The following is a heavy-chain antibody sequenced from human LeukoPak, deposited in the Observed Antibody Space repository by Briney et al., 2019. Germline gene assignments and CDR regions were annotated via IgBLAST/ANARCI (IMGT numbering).Heavy chain of an antibody. D-gene: IGHD4-11*01. CDR1: GFTLSNFA. J-gene: IGHJ4*02. CDR2: IYSGGGT. Sequence: GGSLRLSCVASGFTLSNFAMNWVRQAPGKGLEWVSVIYSGGGTSYADSVKGRFTISRDNSKNTLYLQMNSLRVEDTAVYFCARGPTFDCWGQGTLVTVSS. CDR3: ARGPTFDC. V-gene: IGHV3-53*01.